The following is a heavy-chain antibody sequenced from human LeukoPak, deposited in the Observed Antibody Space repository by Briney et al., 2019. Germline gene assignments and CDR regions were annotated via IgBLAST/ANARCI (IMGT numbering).Heavy chain of an antibody. V-gene: IGHV1-69-2*01. Sequence: ASVKVSCKASGYTFTDYYMHWVQQAPGKGLEWMGRVDPEDGETIYAEKFQGRVTITADTSTDTAYMELSSLRSEDTAVYYCARGGRSFEWTVVITYFDYWGQGTLVTVSS. D-gene: IGHD3-22*01. CDR2: VDPEDGET. J-gene: IGHJ4*02. CDR1: GYTFTDYY. CDR3: ARGGRSFEWTVVITYFDY.